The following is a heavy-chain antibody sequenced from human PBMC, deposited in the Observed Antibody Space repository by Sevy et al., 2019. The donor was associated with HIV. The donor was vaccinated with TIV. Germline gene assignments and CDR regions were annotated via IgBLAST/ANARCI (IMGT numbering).Heavy chain of an antibody. J-gene: IGHJ4*02. CDR1: GFTFNYHF. V-gene: IGHV3-21*01. Sequence: GGSLRLSCAASGFTFNYHFMNWVRQVPGKGLEWVTHISSASSYINYSASVKGRFTISRDNAKNLVILEMNNLRPEDAAVYFCARWDYYGSLYYFDYWGQGTLVTVSS. CDR2: ISSASSYI. CDR3: ARWDYYGSLYYFDY. D-gene: IGHD3-10*01.